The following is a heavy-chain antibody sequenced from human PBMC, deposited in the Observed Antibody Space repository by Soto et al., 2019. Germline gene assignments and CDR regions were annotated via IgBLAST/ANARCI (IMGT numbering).Heavy chain of an antibody. Sequence: QVQLVQSGAEVKKPGASVKVSCKASGYTFTSYAMHWVRQAPGQRLEWMGWINAGNGNTKYSQKFQGRVTITRDTSACTAYRELSSLRSEDTAVYYCARTGYSSSWIPLDYWGQGTLVTVSS. CDR1: GYTFTSYA. CDR2: INAGNGNT. V-gene: IGHV1-3*01. CDR3: ARTGYSSSWIPLDY. D-gene: IGHD6-13*01. J-gene: IGHJ4*02.